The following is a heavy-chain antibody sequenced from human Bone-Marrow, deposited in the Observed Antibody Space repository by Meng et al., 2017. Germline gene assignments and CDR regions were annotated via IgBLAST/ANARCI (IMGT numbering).Heavy chain of an antibody. V-gene: IGHV5-51*01. CDR2: IYPGDSDT. CDR3: ARHAPGYCSSTSCYGYYFDY. D-gene: IGHD2-2*01. CDR1: GYSFTSYW. J-gene: IGHJ4*02. Sequence: GGSLRLSCKGSGYSFTSYWIGWVRQMPGKGLEWMGIIYPGDSDTRYSPSFQGQVTISADKSISTAYLQWSSLKASDTAMYYCARHAPGYCSSTSCYGYYFDYWGQGTLVTVSS.